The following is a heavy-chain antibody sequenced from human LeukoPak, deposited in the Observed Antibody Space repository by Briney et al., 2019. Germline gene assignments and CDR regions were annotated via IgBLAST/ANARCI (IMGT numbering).Heavy chain of an antibody. D-gene: IGHD2-8*01. V-gene: IGHV5-51*01. CDR2: IYPGDSDT. Sequence: GESLKISSKGSGYSFTSYWIGCVRQMPGKGLEWMGIIYPGDSDTRYSPSFQGQATISADKSISTAYLQGSSLKASDTAMYYCARLEVLMAQNWFDPWGQGTLVTVSS. CDR1: GYSFTSYW. CDR3: ARLEVLMAQNWFDP. J-gene: IGHJ5*02.